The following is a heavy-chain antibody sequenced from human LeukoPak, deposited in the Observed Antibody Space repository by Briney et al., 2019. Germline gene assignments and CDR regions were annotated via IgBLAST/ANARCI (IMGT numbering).Heavy chain of an antibody. CDR3: ARDPAYYGSGSYLLSMLRVQMVSYGIDV. V-gene: IGHV1-69*04. D-gene: IGHD3-10*01. CDR2: IIPILGIA. Sequence: SVKVSCKASGGTSSSYAISWVRQAPGQGLEWMGRIIPILGIANYAQKLQGRVTITADKSTSTAYMELSSLRSEDTAVYYCARDPAYYGSGSYLLSMLRVQMVSYGIDVWGQGTTVTVSS. CDR1: GGTSSSYA. J-gene: IGHJ6*02.